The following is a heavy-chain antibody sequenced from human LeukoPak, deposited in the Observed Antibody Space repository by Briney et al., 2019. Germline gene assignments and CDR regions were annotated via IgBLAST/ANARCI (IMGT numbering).Heavy chain of an antibody. Sequence: PSQTLSLTCTVSGGSISSSSYYWGWNRQPPGKGLELIGSFYYSGSAYYNPSLQSRVTISVDTSKNQFSLKLSSVTAADTAVYYCARDPFTEGIAVAGLDVWGQGTTVTVSS. CDR2: FYYSGSA. CDR3: ARDPFTEGIAVAGLDV. V-gene: IGHV4-39*07. CDR1: GGSISSSSYY. D-gene: IGHD6-19*01. J-gene: IGHJ6*02.